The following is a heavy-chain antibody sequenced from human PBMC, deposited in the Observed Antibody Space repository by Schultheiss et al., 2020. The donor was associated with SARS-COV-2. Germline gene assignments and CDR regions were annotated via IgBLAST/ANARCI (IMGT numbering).Heavy chain of an antibody. CDR2: IYYSGST. Sequence: SETLSLTCAVYGGSFSGYYWSWIRQPPGKGLEWIGYIYYSGSTNYNPSLKSRVTISVDTSKNQFSLKLSSVTAADTAVYYCARARGYPYYMDVWGKGTTVTVSS. D-gene: IGHD3-22*01. J-gene: IGHJ6*03. CDR3: ARARGYPYYMDV. CDR1: GGSFSGYY. V-gene: IGHV4-59*01.